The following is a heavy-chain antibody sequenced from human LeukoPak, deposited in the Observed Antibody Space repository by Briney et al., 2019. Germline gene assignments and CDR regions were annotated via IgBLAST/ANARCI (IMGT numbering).Heavy chain of an antibody. CDR1: GYTFTSYG. V-gene: IGHV1-18*01. CDR2: ISAYNGNT. Sequence: GASVKVSCKASGYTFTSYGISWVRQAPGQGLEWMGWISAYNGNTNYAQKLQGRVTMTTATSTSTAYMELRSLRSDDTAVYYCARGGGIRYFDWLFRRTSYYNPRSYYGMDVWGQGTTVTVSS. J-gene: IGHJ6*02. D-gene: IGHD3-9*01. CDR3: ARGGGIRYFDWLFRRTSYYNPRSYYGMDV.